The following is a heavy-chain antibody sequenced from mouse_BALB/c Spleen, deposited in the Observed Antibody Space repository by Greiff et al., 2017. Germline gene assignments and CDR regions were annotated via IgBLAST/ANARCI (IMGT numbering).Heavy chain of an antibody. J-gene: IGHJ3*01. CDR3: ARFPAYSFAY. D-gene: IGHD2-10*01. CDR2: INPSTGYT. CDR1: GYTFTSYW. Sequence: VQLQQSGAELAKPGASVKMSCKASGYTFTSYWMHWVKQRPGQGLEWIGYINPSTGYTEYNQKFKDKATLTADKSSSTAYMQLSSLTSEDSAVYYCARFPAYSFAYWGQGTLVTVSA. V-gene: IGHV1-7*01.